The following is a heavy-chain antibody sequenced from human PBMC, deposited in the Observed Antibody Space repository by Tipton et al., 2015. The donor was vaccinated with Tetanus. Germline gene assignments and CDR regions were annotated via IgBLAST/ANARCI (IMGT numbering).Heavy chain of an antibody. CDR3: AKSRAALTHPRDY. Sequence: TLSLTCAVSGDSISSSFWWTWLRQPPGKGLGWIGEIYHTGSTNYNPSLKSRVTISVDKSRNHFSLTLTSVTAADTAVYYCAKSRAALTHPRDYWGRGAQVTVSS. D-gene: IGHD6-25*01. V-gene: IGHV4-4*02. CDR2: IYHTGST. J-gene: IGHJ4*02. CDR1: GDSISSSFW.